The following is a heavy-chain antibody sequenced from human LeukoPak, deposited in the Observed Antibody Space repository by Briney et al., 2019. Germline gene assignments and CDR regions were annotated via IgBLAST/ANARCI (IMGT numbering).Heavy chain of an antibody. J-gene: IGHJ4*02. Sequence: PSETLSLTCTVSGGSISSGDYYWSWIRQPPGKGLEWIGYIYYSGSTYYNPSLKSRVTISVDTSKNQFSLKLSSVTAADTAVYYCARSPGGRYYGSGSLYKRLFDYWGQGTLVTVSS. CDR2: IYYSGST. V-gene: IGHV4-30-4*01. CDR1: GGSISSGDYY. D-gene: IGHD3-10*01. CDR3: ARSPGGRYYGSGSLYKRLFDY.